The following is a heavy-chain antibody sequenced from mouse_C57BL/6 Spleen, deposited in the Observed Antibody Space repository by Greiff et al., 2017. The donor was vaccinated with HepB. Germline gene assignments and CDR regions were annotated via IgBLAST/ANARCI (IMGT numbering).Heavy chain of an antibody. Sequence: DVQLQESGPGLVKPSQSLSLTCSVTGYSITSGYYWNWIRQFPGNKLEWMGYISYDGSNNYNPSLKNRISITRDTSKNQFFLKLNSVTTEDTATYYCARGYGNYLSYWYFDVWGTGTTVTVSS. CDR3: ARGYGNYLSYWYFDV. CDR2: ISYDGSN. CDR1: GYSITSGYY. D-gene: IGHD2-1*01. V-gene: IGHV3-6*01. J-gene: IGHJ1*03.